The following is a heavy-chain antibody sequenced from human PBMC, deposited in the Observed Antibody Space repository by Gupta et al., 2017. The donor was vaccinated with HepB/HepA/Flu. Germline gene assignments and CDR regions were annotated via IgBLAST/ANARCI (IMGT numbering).Heavy chain of an antibody. Sequence: EVQLLESGGGLVQPGGSLRLSCAASGFTFTSYAMSWVRQAPGKGLQWVSTISDSGGSTYYADSVKGRFTISRDNSKNTLYLRMNSLRDDDTAVYYCAKTLARVNWPDPFDSWGQGTLVTASS. J-gene: IGHJ4*02. CDR1: GFTFTSYA. V-gene: IGHV3-23*01. CDR3: AKTLARVNWPDPFDS. CDR2: ISDSGGST. D-gene: IGHD1-1*01.